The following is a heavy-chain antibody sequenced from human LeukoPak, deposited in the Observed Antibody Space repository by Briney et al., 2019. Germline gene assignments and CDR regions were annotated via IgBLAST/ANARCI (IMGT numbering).Heavy chain of an antibody. CDR2: ISGSGGST. CDR1: GFTFSSYA. J-gene: IGHJ4*02. Sequence: PGGSLRLSCAASGFTFSSYAVSWVRQAPGKALECVSAISGSGGSTYYADSVKGRFTISRDNSKNTLYLQMNSLRAEDTAVYYCAKDRRYSYGPTDGWGQGTLVTVSS. D-gene: IGHD5-18*01. V-gene: IGHV3-23*01. CDR3: AKDRRYSYGPTDG.